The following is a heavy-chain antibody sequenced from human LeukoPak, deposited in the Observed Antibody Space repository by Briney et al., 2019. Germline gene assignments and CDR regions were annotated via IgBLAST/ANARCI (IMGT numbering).Heavy chain of an antibody. J-gene: IGHJ6*03. Sequence: GASVKVSCKASGYTFTSYDINWVRQATGQGLEWMGWMNPNSGNTGYAQKFQGRVTITRNTSISTAYMELSSLRSEDTAVYYCARAGGYYSRRGTDYMDVWGKGTTVTVSS. CDR3: ARAGGYYSRRGTDYMDV. D-gene: IGHD2-21*02. V-gene: IGHV1-8*03. CDR2: MNPNSGNT. CDR1: GYTFTSYD.